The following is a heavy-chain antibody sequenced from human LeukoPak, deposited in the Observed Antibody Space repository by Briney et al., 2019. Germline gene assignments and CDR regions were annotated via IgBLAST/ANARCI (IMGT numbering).Heavy chain of an antibody. D-gene: IGHD5-18*01. V-gene: IGHV3-48*03. CDR1: GFIMSNSE. Sequence: GGSLRLSCELSGFIMSNSEMHWVRQAPGKGLEWISYISSGGGTIYYADSVKGRFTISRDNARKSLYLQMNSLRVDDTALYYCARAPPLQLWFVSDVYSWGQGTLVTVS. CDR2: ISSGGGTI. J-gene: IGHJ5*02. CDR3: ARAPPLQLWFVSDVYS.